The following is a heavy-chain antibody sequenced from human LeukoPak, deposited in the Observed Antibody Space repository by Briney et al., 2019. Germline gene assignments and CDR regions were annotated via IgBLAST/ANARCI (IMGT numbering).Heavy chain of an antibody. CDR3: AREGEWWELLLNWFDP. Sequence: PSETLSLTCTVSGGSISSYYWSWIRQPPGKGLEWIGYIYYSGSTNYNPSLKSRATISVDTSKNQFSLKLSSVTAADTAVYYCAREGEWWELLLNWFDPWGQGTLVTVSS. J-gene: IGHJ5*02. V-gene: IGHV4-59*01. D-gene: IGHD2-15*01. CDR1: GGSISSYY. CDR2: IYYSGST.